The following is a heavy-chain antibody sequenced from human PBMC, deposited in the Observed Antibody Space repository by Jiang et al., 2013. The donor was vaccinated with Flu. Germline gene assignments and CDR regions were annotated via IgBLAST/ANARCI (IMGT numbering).Heavy chain of an antibody. V-gene: IGHV4-31*03. D-gene: IGHD6-19*01. CDR3: ARSLEVAGRFDP. Sequence: GSGLVKPSQTLSLTCTVTGDSIRNGASYWSWIRHLPGKGLEWIGNIHYSGKTFYNLSLESRLSISVDTSKNEFSLKLTSVTAADTAVYYCARSLEVAGRFDPWGQGARITVSS. CDR2: IHYSGKT. J-gene: IGHJ5*02. CDR1: GDSIRNGASY.